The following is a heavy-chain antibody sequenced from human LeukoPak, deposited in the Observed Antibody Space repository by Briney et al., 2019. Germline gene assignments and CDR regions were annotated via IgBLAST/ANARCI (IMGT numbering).Heavy chain of an antibody. V-gene: IGHV1-18*01. CDR1: GYTFTSYG. J-gene: IGHJ4*02. Sequence: ASVKVSCKASGYTFTSYGISWVRQAPGQGLERMGWISAYNGNTNYAQKLQGRVTMTTDTSTSTAYMELRSLRSDDTAVYYCARELFGGYSSSSGRKSHFDYWGQGTLVTVSS. CDR2: ISAYNGNT. CDR3: ARELFGGYSSSSGRKSHFDY. D-gene: IGHD6-6*01.